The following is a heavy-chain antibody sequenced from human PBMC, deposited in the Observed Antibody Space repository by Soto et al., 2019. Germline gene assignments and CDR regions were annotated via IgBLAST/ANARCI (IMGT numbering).Heavy chain of an antibody. V-gene: IGHV4-59*01. D-gene: IGHD3-16*01. Sequence: SETLSLTCTVSNDSISSYYWSWIRQPPGKGLEWIGYIFYSGGTTYNPSLESRVTISVDRSTNQFSLKLTSVTAADTAVYYCVRELSRGWFDPWGQGTLVTV. CDR2: IFYSGGT. CDR3: VRELSRGWFDP. J-gene: IGHJ5*02. CDR1: NDSISSYY.